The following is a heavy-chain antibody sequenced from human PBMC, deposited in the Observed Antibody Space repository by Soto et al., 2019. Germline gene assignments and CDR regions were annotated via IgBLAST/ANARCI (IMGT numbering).Heavy chain of an antibody. CDR1: GGSISSSNW. Sequence: SETLSLTCAVSGGSISSSNWWSWVRQPPGKGLEWIGEIYHSGSTNYNPSLKSRVTISVDKSKNQFSLKLSSVTAADTAVYYCATARAGGGATTGPFDYWGQGTLVTVSS. J-gene: IGHJ4*02. V-gene: IGHV4-4*02. CDR3: ATARAGGGATTGPFDY. CDR2: IYHSGST. D-gene: IGHD1-26*01.